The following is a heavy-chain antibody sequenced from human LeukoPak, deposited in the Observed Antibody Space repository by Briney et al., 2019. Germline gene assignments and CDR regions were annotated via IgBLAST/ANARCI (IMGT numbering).Heavy chain of an antibody. V-gene: IGHV4-4*02. D-gene: IGHD2-15*01. J-gene: IGHJ4*02. CDR2: VHLDGRT. CDR3: AGLGYCSGVSCYGVDY. Sequence: SETLSLTCDVSGGSVTSTNWWTWVRQPPGKGLEWIGEVHLDGRTNYNPSLKSRLIMSVDLPENHISLRLSSVTAADTAVYYCAGLGYCSGVSCYGVDYWGQGTLVTVSS. CDR1: GGSVTSTNW.